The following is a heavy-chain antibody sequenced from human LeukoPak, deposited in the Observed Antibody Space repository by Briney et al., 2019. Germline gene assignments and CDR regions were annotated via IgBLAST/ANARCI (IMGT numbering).Heavy chain of an antibody. D-gene: IGHD5-18*01. CDR1: GFTFDDYA. CDR2: ISWNSGSI. J-gene: IGHJ4*02. CDR3: AKDYTAMVRGPDY. Sequence: HSGRSLRLSCAASGFTFDDYAMHWVRQAPGKGLEWVSGISWNSGSIGYADSVKGRFTISRDNAKNSLYLQLNSLRAEDTALYYCAKDYTAMVRGPDYWGQGTLVTVSS. V-gene: IGHV3-9*01.